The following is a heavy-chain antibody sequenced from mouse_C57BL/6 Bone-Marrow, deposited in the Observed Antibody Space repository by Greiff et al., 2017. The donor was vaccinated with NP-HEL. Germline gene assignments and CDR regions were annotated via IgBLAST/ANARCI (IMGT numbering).Heavy chain of an antibody. CDR2: IDPETGGT. D-gene: IGHD2-3*01. Sequence: QVQLQQSGAELVRPGASVTLSCKASGYTFTDYEMHWVKQTPVHGLEWIGAIDPETGGTAYNQKFKGKAILTADKSSSTAYMELRSLTSEDSAVYYCTEAGLLNAMDYWGQGTPVTVSS. CDR1: GYTFTDYE. J-gene: IGHJ4*01. CDR3: TEAGLLNAMDY. V-gene: IGHV1-15*01.